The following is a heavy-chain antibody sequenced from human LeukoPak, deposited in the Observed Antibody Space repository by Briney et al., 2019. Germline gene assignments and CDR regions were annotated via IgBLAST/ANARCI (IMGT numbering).Heavy chain of an antibody. CDR2: ISGSGGST. CDR3: AKGGTADAFDI. V-gene: IGHV3-23*01. Sequence: ETLSLTCTVSGGSISSHYWSWVRQAPGKGLEWVSAISGSGGSTYYADSVKGRFTISRDNSKNTLYLQMNSLRAEDTAVYYCAKGGTADAFDIWGQGTMVTVSS. CDR1: GGSISSHY. J-gene: IGHJ3*02.